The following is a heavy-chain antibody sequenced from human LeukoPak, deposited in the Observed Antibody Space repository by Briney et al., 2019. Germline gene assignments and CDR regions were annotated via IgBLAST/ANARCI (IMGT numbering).Heavy chain of an antibody. Sequence: GASVTVSCKASGYTFTGYYIHWVRPPPAQGLEWMGWINPNSGGTNYAQKFQGRVTMARDTSISTAYIELSRLRSDDTAVYYCARGQYYDILTGIDRHYYFDYWGQGTLVTVSS. D-gene: IGHD3-9*01. CDR3: ARGQYYDILTGIDRHYYFDY. V-gene: IGHV1-2*02. CDR2: INPNSGGT. CDR1: GYTFTGYY. J-gene: IGHJ4*02.